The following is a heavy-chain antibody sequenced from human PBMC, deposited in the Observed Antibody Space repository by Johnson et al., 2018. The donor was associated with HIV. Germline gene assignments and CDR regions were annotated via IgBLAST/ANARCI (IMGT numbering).Heavy chain of an antibody. Sequence: VQLVESGGGVVQPGRSLRLSCAASGFTFSSYAMHWVRQAPGKGLEWVANIKQDGSEKYYVDSVKGRFTISRDNAKNSLYLQMNSLRAEDTALYYCARVGSGSYLLGAFDIWGQGTMVTVSS. V-gene: IGHV3-7*03. J-gene: IGHJ3*02. CDR1: GFTFSSYA. D-gene: IGHD1-26*01. CDR2: IKQDGSEK. CDR3: ARVGSGSYLLGAFDI.